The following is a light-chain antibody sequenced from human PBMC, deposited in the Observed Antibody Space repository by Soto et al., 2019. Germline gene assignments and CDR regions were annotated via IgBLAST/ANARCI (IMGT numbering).Light chain of an antibody. CDR3: QQYNNWPRT. J-gene: IGKJ1*01. V-gene: IGKV3-15*01. CDR2: GAS. CDR1: QSVSSN. Sequence: EIVMTQSPATLSVSPGERATLSCRASQSVSSNLAWYQQKPGQAPRLLIYGASTRATGIPARFSGSGSGTESTLTITSRQSEDFAVYYCQQYNNWPRTFGKGTKVEIK.